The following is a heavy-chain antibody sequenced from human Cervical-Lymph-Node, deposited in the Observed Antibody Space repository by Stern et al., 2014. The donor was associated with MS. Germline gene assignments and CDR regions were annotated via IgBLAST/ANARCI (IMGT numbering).Heavy chain of an antibody. CDR1: TYSFTTYW. CDR3: VREGYYGDFVY. CDR2: IYPGDTDT. J-gene: IGHJ4*02. Sequence: QLVQSGAEVKEPGESLKISCLDSTYSFTTYWVGWVRQMPGKGLEWVGIIYPGDTDTRYSPSFQGQVSISADKSISTAYLQWDSLKASDTAIYYCVREGYYGDFVYWGQGTLVTVSS. V-gene: IGHV5-51*01. D-gene: IGHD3-10*01.